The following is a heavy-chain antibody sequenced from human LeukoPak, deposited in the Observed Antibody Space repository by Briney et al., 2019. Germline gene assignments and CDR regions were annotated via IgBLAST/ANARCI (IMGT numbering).Heavy chain of an antibody. CDR3: ARDYMGLRFLEWSAPPFNWFDP. CDR2: TRNKANSYTT. J-gene: IGHJ5*02. Sequence: GGSLRLSCAASGFTFSDHYMDWVRQAPGKGLEWVGRTRNKANSYTTEYAASVKGRFTISRDDSKNSLYLQMNSLKTEDTAVYYCARDYMGLRFLEWSAPPFNWFDPWGQGTLVTVSS. D-gene: IGHD3-3*01. V-gene: IGHV3-72*01. CDR1: GFTFSDHY.